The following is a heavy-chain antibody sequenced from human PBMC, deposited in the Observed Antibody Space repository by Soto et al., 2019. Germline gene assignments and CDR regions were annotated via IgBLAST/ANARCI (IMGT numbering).Heavy chain of an antibody. Sequence: QVQLVQSGAEVKKPGASVKVSCKASGYTFTSYYMHWVRQAPGQGLEWMGIINPSGGSTSYAQKFQGRVTMTRDTSTSTVYMELSSLRSEDTAVYYCVRETYYYDRSGYYPDYWGQGTLVTVSS. CDR2: INPSGGST. V-gene: IGHV1-46*03. D-gene: IGHD3-22*01. CDR1: GYTFTSYY. J-gene: IGHJ4*02. CDR3: VRETYYYDRSGYYPDY.